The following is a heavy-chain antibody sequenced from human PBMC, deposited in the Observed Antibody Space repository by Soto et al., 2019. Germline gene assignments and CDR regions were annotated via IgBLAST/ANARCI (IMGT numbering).Heavy chain of an antibody. CDR1: VFTFSGSG. CDR3: ARGTTGTGATSFAS. Sequence: PGGSLRLYCAASVFTFSGSGMNWVRQAPGKGLEWVALIWFDGSNEYYADSVKGRFTVSRDNSKNTVYLQMINVRADDTAVYYCARGTTGTGATSFASWGQGTLVTVSS. CDR2: IWFDGSNE. V-gene: IGHV3-33*01. J-gene: IGHJ5*02. D-gene: IGHD1-26*01.